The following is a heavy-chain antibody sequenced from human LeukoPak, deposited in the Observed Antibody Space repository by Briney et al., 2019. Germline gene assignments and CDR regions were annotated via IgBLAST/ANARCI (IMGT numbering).Heavy chain of an antibody. V-gene: IGHV4-39*01. D-gene: IGHD3-10*01. Sequence: SETLSLTCTVSGGSISSVGYWWGWIRQPPGKGLDFIGNIYLGGGTSYNPSLKSRIAMSIDTSRNLFSLRLTSVTAADTAVYYCARRDANLFGSGTYYTYDYWGQGTLVTVSS. J-gene: IGHJ4*02. CDR3: ARRDANLFGSGTYYTYDY. CDR1: GGSISSVGYW. CDR2: IYLGGGT.